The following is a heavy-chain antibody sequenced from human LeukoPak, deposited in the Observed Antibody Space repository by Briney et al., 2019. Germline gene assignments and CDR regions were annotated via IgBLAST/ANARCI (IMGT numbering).Heavy chain of an antibody. CDR3: ARGEYNWFDP. D-gene: IGHD3-10*01. Sequence: SETLSLTCTVSGGSISSSSYYWGWIRQPPGKGLEWIGSIYYSGSTYYNPSLKSRVTISVDTSKSQFSLKLSSVTAADTAVYYCARGEYNWFDPWGQGTLVTVSS. J-gene: IGHJ5*02. CDR2: IYYSGST. CDR1: GGSISSSSYY. V-gene: IGHV4-39*07.